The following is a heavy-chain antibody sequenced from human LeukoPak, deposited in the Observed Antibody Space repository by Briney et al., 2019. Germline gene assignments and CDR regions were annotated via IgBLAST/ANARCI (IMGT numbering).Heavy chain of an antibody. CDR1: GFIFSSYG. CDR2: IRYDGRNK. V-gene: IGHV3-30*02. D-gene: IGHD1-26*01. J-gene: IGHJ4*02. Sequence: GGSLRLYCGASGFIFSSYGMHWVRQAPGKGLEGVAFIRYDGRNKYYAESVKGRLTMSRDNSKNTLYLEMNSLRAEDTAVYYCAKDSARKTIVGSTTRGVIDYWGQGTLVTVSS. CDR3: AKDSARKTIVGSTTRGVIDY.